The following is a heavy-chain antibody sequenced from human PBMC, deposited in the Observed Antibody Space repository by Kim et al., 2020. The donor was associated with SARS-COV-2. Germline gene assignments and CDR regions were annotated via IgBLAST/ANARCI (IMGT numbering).Heavy chain of an antibody. CDR3: ATGFGGSYDPDY. CDR1: GYTLTELS. Sequence: ASVKVSCKVSGYTLTELSMHWVRQAPGKGLEWMGGFDPEDGETIYAQKFQGRVTMTEDTSTDTAYMELSSLRSEDTAVYYCATGFGGSYDPDYWGQGTLVTVSS. J-gene: IGHJ4*02. V-gene: IGHV1-24*01. D-gene: IGHD1-26*01. CDR2: FDPEDGET.